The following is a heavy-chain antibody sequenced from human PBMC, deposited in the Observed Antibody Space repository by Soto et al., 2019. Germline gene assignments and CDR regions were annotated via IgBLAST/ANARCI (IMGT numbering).Heavy chain of an antibody. CDR2: ISYDGSNK. D-gene: IGHD6-6*01. V-gene: IGHV3-30*18. CDR1: GFTFSSYG. Sequence: GGSLRLSCAASGFTFSSYGMHWVRQAPGEGLEWVAVISYDGSNKYYADSVKGRFTISRDNSKNTLFLQMNSLRGEDTAVYYCAKESDSRSSSYYGMDGWGQGTTVTVSS. CDR3: AKESDSRSSSYYGMDG. J-gene: IGHJ6*02.